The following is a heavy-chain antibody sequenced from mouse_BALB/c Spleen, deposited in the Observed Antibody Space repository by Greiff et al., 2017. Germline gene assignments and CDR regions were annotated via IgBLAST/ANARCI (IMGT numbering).Heavy chain of an antibody. V-gene: IGHV3-8*02. J-gene: IGHJ2*01. CDR2: ISYSGST. CDR3: ARCGIDYYGSSSYYFDY. Sequence: EVKLVESGPSLVKPSQTLSLTCSVTGDSITSGYWNWIWKFPGNKLEYMGYISYSGSTYYNPSLKSRISITRDTSKNQYYLQLNSVTTEDTATYYCARCGIDYYGSSSYYFDYWGQGTTLTVSS. CDR1: GDSITSGY. D-gene: IGHD1-1*01.